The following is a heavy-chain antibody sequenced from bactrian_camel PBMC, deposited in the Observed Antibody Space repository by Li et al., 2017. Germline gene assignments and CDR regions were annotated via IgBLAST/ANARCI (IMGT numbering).Heavy chain of an antibody. J-gene: IGHJ4*01. CDR3: AAAAGLLGGTCVDVRVVDY. Sequence: HVQLVESGGGSVQAGGSLRLSCAASGYIYSNNCMGWFRQAPGKEREGVAAVYTFDGSPYFADSVKGRFTLSRDIVKNTVYLQMNSLKPEDTAMYYCAAAAGLLGGTCVDVRVVDYWGQGTQVTVS. CDR1: GYIYSNNC. V-gene: IGHV3S54*01. D-gene: IGHD6*01. CDR2: VYTFDGSP.